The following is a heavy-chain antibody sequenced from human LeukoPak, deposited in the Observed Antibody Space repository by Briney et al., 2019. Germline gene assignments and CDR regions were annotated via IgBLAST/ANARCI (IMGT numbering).Heavy chain of an antibody. Sequence: PGGSLRLSCAASGLTVSSNYMSWVRQAPGEGLEWVSVIYSDGGGGTTYYADSVKGRFTISRDKSKNTLYLQMNSLRAEDTAVYYCATERSRATVYFDYWGQGTLATVSS. CDR1: GLTVSSNY. J-gene: IGHJ4*02. V-gene: IGHV3-53*01. CDR3: ATERSRATVYFDY. CDR2: IYSDGGGGTT. D-gene: IGHD5-18*01.